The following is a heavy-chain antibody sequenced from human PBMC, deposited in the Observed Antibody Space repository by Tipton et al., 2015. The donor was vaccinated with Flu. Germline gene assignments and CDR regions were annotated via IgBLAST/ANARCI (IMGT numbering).Heavy chain of an antibody. J-gene: IGHJ6*02. CDR2: IYSGGSA. D-gene: IGHD3-10*01. CDR3: ARGRGSSETYSMDV. Sequence: QLVQSGGGLIQPGGSLRLSCEASGFTVSSDFMTWVRQAPGKGLEWVSLIYSGGSAFYADSVKGRFSISRDNSKSTLYLQMNSLRADDTAMYYCARGRGSSETYSMDVWGQGTTVTVSS. CDR1: GFTVSSDF. V-gene: IGHV3-53*01.